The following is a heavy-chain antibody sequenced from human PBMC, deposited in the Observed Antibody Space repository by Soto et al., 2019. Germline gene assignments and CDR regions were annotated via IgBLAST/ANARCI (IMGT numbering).Heavy chain of an antibody. Sequence: QVQLVQSGTEVKKPGASVKVSCKASGGTFSRSGFHWVRQAPGQGLEWMGMIVPSVDTTNYAQKFQARVTISADQFTSTIYMELRSLRSEDTAVYYWSGCPPAPDTAAPYAVDGWGQGTRVIVSS. D-gene: IGHD5-18*01. V-gene: IGHV1-69*18. J-gene: IGHJ6*02. CDR2: IVPSVDTT. CDR3: SGCPPAPDTAAPYAVDG. CDR1: GGTFSRSG.